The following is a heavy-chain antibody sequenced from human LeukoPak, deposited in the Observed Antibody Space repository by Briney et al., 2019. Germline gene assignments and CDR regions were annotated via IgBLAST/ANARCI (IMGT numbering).Heavy chain of an antibody. V-gene: IGHV4-34*01. CDR3: ASLIRGAVAGRGYFDL. CDR1: GGSFSGYY. Sequence: SETPSLTCAVYGGSFSGYYWSWIRQPPGKGLEWIGEINHSGSTNYNPSLKSRVTISVDTSKNQFSLKLSSVTAADTAVYYCASLIRGAVAGRGYFDLWGRGTLVTVSS. D-gene: IGHD6-19*01. CDR2: INHSGST. J-gene: IGHJ2*01.